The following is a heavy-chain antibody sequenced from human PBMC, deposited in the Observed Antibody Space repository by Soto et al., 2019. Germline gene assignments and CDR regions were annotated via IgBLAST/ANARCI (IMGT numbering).Heavy chain of an antibody. V-gene: IGHV3-30-3*01. J-gene: IGHJ6*02. D-gene: IGHD1-26*01. Sequence: QVQLVESGGGVVQPGRSLRLSCAASGFTFSSYAMHWVRQAPGKGLEWVAVISYDGSNKYYADSVKGRFTISRDNSKNTLYLQMNSLRAEDTAVYYCARDRPGGWELLDYYYYGMDVWGQGITVTVSS. CDR1: GFTFSSYA. CDR2: ISYDGSNK. CDR3: ARDRPGGWELLDYYYYGMDV.